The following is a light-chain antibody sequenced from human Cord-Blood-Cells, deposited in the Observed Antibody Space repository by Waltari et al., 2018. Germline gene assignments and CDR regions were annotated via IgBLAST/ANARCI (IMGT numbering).Light chain of an antibody. CDR2: LGS. V-gene: IGKV2-28*01. CDR1: HSLLHSNGYHY. CDR3: RQALQTLT. J-gene: IGKJ4*01. Sequence: DIVMTQSPLSLPVTAGEPASISCRSSHSLLHSNGYHYLDWYLQKPGQSPQLLIYLGSNRASGDPDRVSGSGSGTDFTLKISIVEAEDVGVYYFRQALQTLTFGGGTKVEIK.